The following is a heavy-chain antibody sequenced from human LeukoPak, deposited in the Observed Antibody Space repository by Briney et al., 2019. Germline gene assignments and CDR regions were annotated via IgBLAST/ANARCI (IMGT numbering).Heavy chain of an antibody. J-gene: IGHJ4*02. CDR1: GSSFTSYR. D-gene: IGHD1-1*01. Sequence: GESLKISCKGSGSSFTSYRIGWVRQMPGKGLEWMGIIYPGDSDTRYSPSFQGQVTISADKSISTAYLQWSSLKASDTAMYCCARLVQVHGGDYWGQGTLVTVSS. V-gene: IGHV5-51*01. CDR2: IYPGDSDT. CDR3: ARLVQVHGGDY.